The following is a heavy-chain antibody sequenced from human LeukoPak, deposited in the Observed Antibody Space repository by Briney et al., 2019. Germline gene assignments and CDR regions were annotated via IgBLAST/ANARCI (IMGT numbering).Heavy chain of an antibody. Sequence: GGSLRLSCAASGFSFDGYAMYWVRQAPGKGLEWVSGISYNSGTIGYADSVKGRFTISRDNAKNSLYLQMNSLRAEDTALYYCAKGIQTGYSFGTDVWGQGTTVTVSS. D-gene: IGHD5-18*01. CDR3: AKGIQTGYSFGTDV. J-gene: IGHJ6*02. CDR1: GFSFDGYA. V-gene: IGHV3-9*01. CDR2: ISYNSGTI.